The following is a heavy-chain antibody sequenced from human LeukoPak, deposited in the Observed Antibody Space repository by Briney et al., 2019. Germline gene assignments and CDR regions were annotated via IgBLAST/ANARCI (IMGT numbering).Heavy chain of an antibody. Sequence: GSLRLSCAASGFTFSSYWMSWVRQAPGKGLEWVANIKQDGSEKYYVGSVKGRFTISRDNAMNSLYLQMNSLRAEDTAVYYCARDGSDDPEWFDPWGQGTLVTVSS. D-gene: IGHD1-26*01. J-gene: IGHJ5*02. CDR3: ARDGSDDPEWFDP. CDR2: IKQDGSEK. CDR1: GFTFSSYW. V-gene: IGHV3-7*01.